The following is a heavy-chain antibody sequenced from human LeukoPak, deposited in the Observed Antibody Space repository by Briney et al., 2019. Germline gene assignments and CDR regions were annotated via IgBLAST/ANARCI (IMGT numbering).Heavy chain of an antibody. V-gene: IGHV1-18*01. J-gene: IGHJ3*02. Sequence: ASVKVSCKASGYTFTSYGISWVRQAPGQGLEWMGWISAYNGNTNYAQKLQGRVTMTTDTSTSTGYMELRSLRSEDTAVYYCARVTRITMIVVVILDAFDIWGQGTMVTVSS. CDR2: ISAYNGNT. D-gene: IGHD3-22*01. CDR3: ARVTRITMIVVVILDAFDI. CDR1: GYTFTSYG.